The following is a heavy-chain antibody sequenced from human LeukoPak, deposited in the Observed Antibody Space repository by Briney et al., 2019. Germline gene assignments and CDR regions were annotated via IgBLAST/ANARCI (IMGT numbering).Heavy chain of an antibody. Sequence: SETLSLTCTVSGGSISSSSYYWGWIRQPPGKGLEWIGSIYYSGSTYYNPSLKSRVTISVDTSKNQFSLKLSSVTAADTAVYYCARLRDSNPHFDYWGQGTLVTVSS. CDR1: GGSISSSSYY. CDR3: ARLRDSNPHFDY. J-gene: IGHJ4*02. CDR2: IYYSGST. V-gene: IGHV4-39*01. D-gene: IGHD4-11*01.